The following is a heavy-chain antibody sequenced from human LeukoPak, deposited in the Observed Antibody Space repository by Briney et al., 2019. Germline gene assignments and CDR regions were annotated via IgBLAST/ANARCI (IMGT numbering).Heavy chain of an antibody. Sequence: SVKVSCKSSGGTFSIYAISWVRQAPGQGIEWMGGIIPIFGTANYAQKFQGRVTITADESTSTAYMELSSLRSEDTAVYYCARGEPLVNDYDYYYGMDVWGQGTTVTVSS. D-gene: IGHD6-13*01. CDR1: GGTFSIYA. J-gene: IGHJ6*02. CDR3: ARGEPLVNDYDYYYGMDV. V-gene: IGHV1-69*13. CDR2: IIPIFGTA.